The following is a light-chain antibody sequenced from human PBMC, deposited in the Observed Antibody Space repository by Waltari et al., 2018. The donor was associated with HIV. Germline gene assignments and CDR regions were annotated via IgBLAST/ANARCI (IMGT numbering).Light chain of an antibody. V-gene: IGKV4-1*01. CDR2: GAS. CDR3: QHYYTTPLT. J-gene: IGKJ4*01. Sequence: EIEMTQSPDTLSVSLGERVTITCKSSQGLKNKLNNKNYLAWYQQKPRQPPRLLIYGASTRETGVPDRFSGSGSGTDFTLTISSLQAEDVAVYYCQHYYTTPLTFGGGTEVEIK. CDR1: QGLKNKLNNKNY.